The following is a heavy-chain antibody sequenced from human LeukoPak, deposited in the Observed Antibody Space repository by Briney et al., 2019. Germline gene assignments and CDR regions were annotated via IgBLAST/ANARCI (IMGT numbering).Heavy chain of an antibody. CDR1: GGSISSYY. Sequence: DPSETLSLTCTVSGGSISSYYWTWIRQPPGKGLEWIGYIYYSGSTNYNPSLKGRVTISVDTSKNQFSLKLSSVTAADTAVYYCARGYGDYVRYFDYWGQGTLVTVSS. CDR2: IYYSGST. J-gene: IGHJ4*02. D-gene: IGHD4-17*01. V-gene: IGHV4-59*01. CDR3: ARGYGDYVRYFDY.